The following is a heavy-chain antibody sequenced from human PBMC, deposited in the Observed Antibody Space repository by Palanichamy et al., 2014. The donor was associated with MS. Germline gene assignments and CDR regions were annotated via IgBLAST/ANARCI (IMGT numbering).Heavy chain of an antibody. J-gene: IGHJ6*02. CDR1: GFTFSSYG. CDR2: IRYDGSNK. Sequence: QVQLVESGGGVVQPGGSLRLSCAASGFTFSSYGMHWVRQAPGKGLEWVAFIRYDGSNKYYADSVKGRFTISRDNSKNTLYLQMNSLRAEDTAVYYCAKKGIADYYYYGMDVWGQGTTVTVSS. D-gene: IGHD6-13*01. CDR3: AKKGIADYYYYGMDV. V-gene: IGHV3-30*02.